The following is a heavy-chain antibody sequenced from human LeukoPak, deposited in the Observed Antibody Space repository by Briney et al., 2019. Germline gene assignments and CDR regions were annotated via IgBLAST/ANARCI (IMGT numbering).Heavy chain of an antibody. CDR2: ISAYNGNT. D-gene: IGHD3-3*01. CDR1: GYTFTSYG. Sequence: ASVTVSCKASGYTFTSYGISWVRQAPGQGLEWMGWISAYNGNTNYAQKLQGRVTMTTDTSTSTAYMELRSLRSDDTAVYYCARDVITIFGVVMSPDGYYYYYGMDVWGQGTTVTVSS. J-gene: IGHJ6*02. CDR3: ARDVITIFGVVMSPDGYYYYYGMDV. V-gene: IGHV1-18*01.